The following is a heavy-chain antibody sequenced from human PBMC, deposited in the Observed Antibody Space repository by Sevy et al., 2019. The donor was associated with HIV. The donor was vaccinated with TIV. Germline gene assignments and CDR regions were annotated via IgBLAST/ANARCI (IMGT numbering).Heavy chain of an antibody. V-gene: IGHV3-74*01. CDR1: GFTFDSYW. CDR3: TRGDPIVPPAGYSYHMDV. D-gene: IGHD2-21*01. CDR2: INSGGSST. Sequence: GGSLRLSCVASGFTFDSYWMHWVRQAPGKGLVWVSRINSGGSSTPYAYSVKGRFTISRDKAKNTLYLQLNRLGPEDTAVYSCTRGDPIVPPAGYSYHMDVWGKGTTVTVSS. J-gene: IGHJ6*03.